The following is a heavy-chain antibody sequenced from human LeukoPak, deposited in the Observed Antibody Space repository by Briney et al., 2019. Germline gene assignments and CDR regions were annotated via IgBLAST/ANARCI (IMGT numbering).Heavy chain of an antibody. CDR2: IYTSGST. V-gene: IGHV4-4*07. CDR1: GGSISSYY. CDR3: ARVTYSSSSMSLDAFDI. Sequence: SQTLSLTCTVSGGSISSYYWSWIRQPAGKGLEWIGRIYTSGSTNYNPSLKSRVTMSVDTSKNQFSLRLSSVTAADTAVYYCARVTYSSSSMSLDAFDIWGQGTMVTVSS. J-gene: IGHJ3*02. D-gene: IGHD6-6*01.